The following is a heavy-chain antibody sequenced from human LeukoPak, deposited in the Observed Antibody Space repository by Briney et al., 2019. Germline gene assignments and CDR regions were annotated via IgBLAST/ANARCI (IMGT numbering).Heavy chain of an antibody. V-gene: IGHV4-59*01. CDR2: IYYSGST. CDR3: ARVATDAFDI. CDR1: GGSISSNY. Sequence: KPSETLSLTCTVSGGSISSNYWSWIRQPPGKGLEWIGYIYYSGSTNYNPSLKSRVTISVDTSKNQFSLKLSSVTAADTAVYYCARVATDAFDIWGQGTMVTVSS. J-gene: IGHJ3*02.